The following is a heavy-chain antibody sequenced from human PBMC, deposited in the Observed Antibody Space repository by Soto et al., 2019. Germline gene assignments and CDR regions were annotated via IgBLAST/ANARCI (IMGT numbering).Heavy chain of an antibody. Sequence: GGSLRLSCAASGFTVSSNYMSWVRQAPGKGLEWVSVIYSGGSTYYADSVKGRFTISRHNSKNTLYLQMNSLRAEDTAVYYCARGRSGPDYYYYYYMDVWGKGTTVTVSS. J-gene: IGHJ6*03. CDR3: ARGRSGPDYYYYYYMDV. CDR1: GFTVSSNY. CDR2: IYSGGST. V-gene: IGHV3-53*04. D-gene: IGHD3-10*01.